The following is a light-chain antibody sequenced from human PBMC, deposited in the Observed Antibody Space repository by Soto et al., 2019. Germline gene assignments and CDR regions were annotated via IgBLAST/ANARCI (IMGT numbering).Light chain of an antibody. J-gene: IGKJ5*01. CDR1: QSVRSS. CDR3: QQLNSYPIT. Sequence: EIVMTQSPATLSVSLGERATLSCRASQSVRSSLAWYQQKPGQAPRLLVYGASTKATDMPGRFSGRGSGTEFTLTISSLQPDDLATYYCQQLNSYPITFGQGTRLEIK. V-gene: IGKV3-15*01. CDR2: GAS.